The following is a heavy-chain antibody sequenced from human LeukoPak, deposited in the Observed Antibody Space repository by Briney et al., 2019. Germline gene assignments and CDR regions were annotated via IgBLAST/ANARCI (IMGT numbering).Heavy chain of an antibody. CDR2: ISYDGSNK. CDR1: GFTFSSYA. Sequence: GGSLRLSCAASGFTFSSYAMHWVRQAPGKGLEWVAVISYDGSNKYYADSVKGRFTISRDNSKNTLYLQMNSLRAEDTAVYYCLYVHDAFDIWGQGTMATVSS. V-gene: IGHV3-30-3*01. D-gene: IGHD2/OR15-2a*01. CDR3: LYVHDAFDI. J-gene: IGHJ3*02.